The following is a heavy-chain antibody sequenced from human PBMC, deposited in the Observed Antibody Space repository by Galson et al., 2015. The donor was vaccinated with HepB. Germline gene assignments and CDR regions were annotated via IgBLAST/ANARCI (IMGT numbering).Heavy chain of an antibody. CDR2: IIPIFGTA. D-gene: IGHD3-22*01. J-gene: IGHJ3*02. CDR3: AQNYYDSSGYFFGDGDGNAFEI. Sequence: SVKVSCKASGGTFSSYAVSWVRQAPGQGLEWMGGIIPIFGTANYAQKFQGRVTITADKSTSTAYMELSSLRSEDTAVYYCAQNYYDSSGYFFGDGDGNAFEIWGQGTMVTVSS. CDR1: GGTFSSYA. V-gene: IGHV1-69*06.